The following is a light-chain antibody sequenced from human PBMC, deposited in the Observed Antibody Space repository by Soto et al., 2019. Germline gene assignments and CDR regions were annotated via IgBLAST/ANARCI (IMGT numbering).Light chain of an antibody. Sequence: QSALTQPASVSGSPGQSITISCTGTSSDVGSYNLVSWYQHHPGKAPKLMIYEGSKRPSGVSNRFSGSKSGSTASLTISGLQAEDEADYYCCSYAGSSTFVVFGGGTQLTVL. CDR1: SSDVGSYNL. CDR3: CSYAGSSTFVV. CDR2: EGS. J-gene: IGLJ2*01. V-gene: IGLV2-23*03.